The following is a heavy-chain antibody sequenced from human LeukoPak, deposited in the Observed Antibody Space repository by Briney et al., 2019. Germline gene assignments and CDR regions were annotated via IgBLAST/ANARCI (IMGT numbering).Heavy chain of an antibody. V-gene: IGHV1-46*01. CDR1: GYTFTSYY. J-gene: IGHJ4*02. CDR2: INPSGGST. D-gene: IGHD2-21*02. CDR3: ATSRTARYGFDY. Sequence: ASVKVSCKASGYTFTSYYMHWVRQAPGQGLEWMGIINPSGGSTSYAQKFQGRVTMTRDTSTSTVYMELSSLRSEDTAVYYCATSRTARYGFDYWGQGTLVTVSS.